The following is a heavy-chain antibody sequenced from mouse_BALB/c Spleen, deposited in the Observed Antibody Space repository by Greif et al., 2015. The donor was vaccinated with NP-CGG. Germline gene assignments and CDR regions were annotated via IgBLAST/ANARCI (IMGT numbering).Heavy chain of an antibody. CDR2: IDPANGNT. J-gene: IGHJ4*01. D-gene: IGHD2-4*01. CDR3: ARKGIYYDYDDYAMDY. V-gene: IGHV14-3*02. Sequence: DVQLQESGAELVKPGASVKLSCTASGSNIKDTYMHWVKQRPEQGLEWIGRIDPANGNTKYDPKFQGKATISADTSSNTAYLQLSSLTSEDTAVYYCARKGIYYDYDDYAMDYWGQGTSVTVSS. CDR1: GSNIKDTY.